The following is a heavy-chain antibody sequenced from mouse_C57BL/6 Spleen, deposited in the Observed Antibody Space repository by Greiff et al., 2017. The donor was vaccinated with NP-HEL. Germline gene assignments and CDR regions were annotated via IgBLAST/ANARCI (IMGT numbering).Heavy chain of an antibody. CDR2: IYPRSGNT. V-gene: IGHV1-81*01. CDR1: GYTFTSYG. J-gene: IGHJ4*01. CDR3: ARGITTVVERAMDY. Sequence: QVQLKQSGAELARPGASVKLSCKASGYTFTSYGISWVKQRTGQGLEWIGEIYPRSGNTYYNEKFKGKATLTADKSSSTAYMELRSLTSEDSAVYFCARGITTVVERAMDYWGQGTSVTVSS. D-gene: IGHD1-1*01.